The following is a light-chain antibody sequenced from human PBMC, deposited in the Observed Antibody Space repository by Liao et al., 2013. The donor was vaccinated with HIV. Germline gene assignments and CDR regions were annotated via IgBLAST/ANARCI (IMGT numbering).Light chain of an antibody. J-gene: IGLJ3*02. CDR1: KLAHRY. CDR2: QDT. Sequence: SYELTQAPSMSVPPGQTASITCSGEKLAHRYTCWYQQKPGQSPLLVIYQDTYRPSGIPERFSGSNSGNTATLTISRVEVGDDADYYCQLWYSSGDYPVFGGGTKLTVL. V-gene: IGLV3-1*01. CDR3: QLWYSSGDYPV.